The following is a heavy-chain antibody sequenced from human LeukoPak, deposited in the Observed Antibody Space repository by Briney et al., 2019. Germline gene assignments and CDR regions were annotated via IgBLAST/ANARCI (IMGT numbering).Heavy chain of an antibody. V-gene: IGHV3-23*05. D-gene: IGHD2-21*02. Sequence: PGGSLRLSCAASGFTFSSYAMSWVRQAPGKGLEWVSVIYSSGSKYYAGSVEGRFTISRDNSKNMLYLQMNSLRAEDTAVYYCARLPSGDYWGQGTLVTVSS. CDR2: IYSSGSK. J-gene: IGHJ4*02. CDR1: GFTFSSYA. CDR3: ARLPSGDY.